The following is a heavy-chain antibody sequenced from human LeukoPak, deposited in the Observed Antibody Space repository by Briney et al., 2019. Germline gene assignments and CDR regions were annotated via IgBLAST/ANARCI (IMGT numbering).Heavy chain of an antibody. J-gene: IGHJ4*02. CDR3: AKIPPPTIVRGVIGYFDY. CDR2: ISGSGGST. V-gene: IGHV3-23*01. CDR1: GFTFSSYA. Sequence: GGSLRLPCAASGFTFSSYAMSWVRQAPGKGLEWVSAISGSGGSTYYADSVKGRFTISRDNSKNTLYLQMNSLRAEDTAVYYCAKIPPPTIVRGVIGYFDYWGQGTLVTVSS. D-gene: IGHD3-10*01.